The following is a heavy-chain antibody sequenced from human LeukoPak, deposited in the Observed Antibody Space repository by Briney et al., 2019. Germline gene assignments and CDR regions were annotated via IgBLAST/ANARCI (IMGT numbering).Heavy chain of an antibody. D-gene: IGHD3-22*01. Sequence: VASVKVSCKASGYTFTGYYMHWVRQAPGQGLEWMGWINPNSGGTNYAQKFQGRVTMTRDTSISTAYMELSRLRSDDTAVYYCARAVVVAIRRRRAGSDAFDIWGQGTMVTVSS. CDR1: GYTFTGYY. CDR2: INPNSGGT. V-gene: IGHV1-2*02. J-gene: IGHJ3*02. CDR3: ARAVVVAIRRRRAGSDAFDI.